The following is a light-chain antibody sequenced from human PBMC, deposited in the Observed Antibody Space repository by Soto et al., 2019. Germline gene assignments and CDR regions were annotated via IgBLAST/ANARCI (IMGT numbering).Light chain of an antibody. J-gene: IGKJ5*01. CDR1: QSVSSSY. Sequence: EIVLTQSPGTLSLSPGERATLSCRASQSVSSSYLAWYQQKPGQAPRLLIYDASNRATGIPARFSGSGSGTDFTLTISSLEPEDFAVYYCQQRSNWPPIPFGQGTRLETK. V-gene: IGKV3-11*01. CDR3: QQRSNWPPIP. CDR2: DAS.